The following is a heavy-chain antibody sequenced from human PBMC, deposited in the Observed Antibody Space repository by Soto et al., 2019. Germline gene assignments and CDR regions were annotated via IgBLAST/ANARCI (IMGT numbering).Heavy chain of an antibody. V-gene: IGHV3-7*03. CDR2: IKQDESEK. J-gene: IGHJ4*02. D-gene: IGHD3-3*01. CDR1: GFTFSSFW. Sequence: GGSLRLSCAASGFTFSSFWMSWVRLAPGKGLEWVANIKQDESEKYCVDSVKGRFTISRDNAKNSLYLQMNSLRAEDTAMYYCARGGGSGLRVLDYWGQGTLVTV. CDR3: ARGGGSGLRVLDY.